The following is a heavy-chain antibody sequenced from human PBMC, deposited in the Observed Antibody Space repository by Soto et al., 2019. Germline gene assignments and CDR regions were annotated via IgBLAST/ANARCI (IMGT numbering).Heavy chain of an antibody. CDR2: ISGSGGTT. Sequence: EVQLLESGGGLVQPGGSLRLSCAASGFAFSTYAMSWVRQAPGKGLEWVLGISGSGGTTYYTDSLKGRFTISRDNSKNTLYLHMNSLRVDDTAVYYCAKTLQGGYSLGHWGQGALVTVSS. J-gene: IGHJ4*02. V-gene: IGHV3-23*01. CDR3: AKTLQGGYSLGH. D-gene: IGHD2-15*01. CDR1: GFAFSTYA.